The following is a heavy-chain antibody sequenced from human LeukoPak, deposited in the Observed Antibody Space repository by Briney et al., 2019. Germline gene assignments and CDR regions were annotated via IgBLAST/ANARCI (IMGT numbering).Heavy chain of an antibody. CDR3: AATYYDILTGYSPYYFDY. Sequence: SEILSLTCTVSGGSISSYYWSWIRQPPGKGLEWIGYIYYSGSTNYNPSLKSRVTISVDTSKNQFSLKLSSVTAADTAVYYCAATYYDILTGYSPYYFDYWGQGTLVTVSS. V-gene: IGHV4-59*01. CDR2: IYYSGST. CDR1: GGSISSYY. J-gene: IGHJ4*02. D-gene: IGHD3-9*01.